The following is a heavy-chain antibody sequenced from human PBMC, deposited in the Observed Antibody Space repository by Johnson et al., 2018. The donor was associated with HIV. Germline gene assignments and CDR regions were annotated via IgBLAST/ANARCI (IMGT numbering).Heavy chain of an antibody. CDR2: ISWDGGST. J-gene: IGHJ3*02. CDR3: AKGRVVVAATEAFDI. Sequence: VQLVESGGVVVQPGGSLRLSCAASGFTFDDYAMHWIRQAPGKGLEWVSLISWDGGSTYYADSVKGRFTISRDNSKNSLYLQMNSLRAEDTALYYCAKGRVVVAATEAFDIWGQGTMVTVSS. D-gene: IGHD2-15*01. CDR1: GFTFDDYA. V-gene: IGHV3-43D*03.